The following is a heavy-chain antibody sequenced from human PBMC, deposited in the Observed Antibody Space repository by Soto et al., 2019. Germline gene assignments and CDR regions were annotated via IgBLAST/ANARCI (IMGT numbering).Heavy chain of an antibody. V-gene: IGHV3-13*05. CDR1: GFTFRNYD. CDR3: ARTDRDLYGLDV. J-gene: IGHJ6*04. Sequence: EVQLVESGGGLVQPGGSLRLSCEASGFTFRNYDMHWVRQGTGKGLEWVSGISAAGDPDYADSVEGRFTISRENAQNSFFLQMHSLRVGDTAVYYCARTDRDLYGLDVWGKGTTVIVSS. CDR2: ISAAGDP.